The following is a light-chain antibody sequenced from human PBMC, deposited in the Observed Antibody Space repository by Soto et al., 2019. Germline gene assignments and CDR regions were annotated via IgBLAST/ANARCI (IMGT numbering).Light chain of an antibody. Sequence: DLPLTQSPASVSASVGDRVTITCRASQDIASWLAWYQQKPGKAPNLLIYSASSLQSGVPSRFSGDGSETEFTLTISSLQPEDFATYYCQQADSFPLTFGGGTKVEL. J-gene: IGKJ4*01. CDR2: SAS. CDR3: QQADSFPLT. CDR1: QDIASW. V-gene: IGKV1-12*01.